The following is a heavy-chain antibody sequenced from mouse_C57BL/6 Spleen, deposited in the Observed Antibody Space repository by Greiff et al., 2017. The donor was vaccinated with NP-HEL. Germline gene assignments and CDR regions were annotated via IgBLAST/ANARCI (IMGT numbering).Heavy chain of an antibody. CDR1: GYTFTSYW. J-gene: IGHJ2*01. CDR2: IDPSDSYT. CDR3: ARPTTGTFDY. V-gene: IGHV1-50*01. D-gene: IGHD1-1*01. Sequence: VKLQQPGAELVKPGASVKLSCKASGYTFTSYWMQWVKQRPGQGLEWIGEIDPSDSYTNYNQKFKGKATLTVDTSSSTAYMQLSSLTSEDSAVYYCARPTTGTFDYWGQGTTLTVSS.